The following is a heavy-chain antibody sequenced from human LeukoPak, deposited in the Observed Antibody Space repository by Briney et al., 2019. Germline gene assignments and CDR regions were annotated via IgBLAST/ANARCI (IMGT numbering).Heavy chain of an antibody. D-gene: IGHD2-15*01. CDR2: IYYSGST. CDR3: ARGDGGTGYCSGGSCYLNDAFDI. CDR1: GYSISSGYY. Sequence: PSETLSLTCTVSGYSISSGYYWGWIRQPPGKGLEWIGYIYYSGSTNYNPSLKSRVTISVDTSKNQFSLKLSSVTAADTAVYYCARGDGGTGYCSGGSCYLNDAFDIWGQGTMVTVSS. J-gene: IGHJ3*02. V-gene: IGHV4-61*01.